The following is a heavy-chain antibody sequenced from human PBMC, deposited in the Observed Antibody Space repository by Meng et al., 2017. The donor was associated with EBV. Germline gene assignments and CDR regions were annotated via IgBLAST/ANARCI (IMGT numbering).Heavy chain of an antibody. V-gene: IGHV1-18*01. D-gene: IGHD2-15*01. Sequence: QVQLVQSGPEVKKPXASVKVSCKASGYXFTNYGISWVRQAPGQGLEWMGWISAYNGNTNYAQKLQGRVTMTTDTSTSTAYMELRSLRSDDTAVYYCARPAAPYCSGGSCYNWFDPWGQGTLVTVSS. CDR3: ARPAAPYCSGGSCYNWFDP. J-gene: IGHJ5*02. CDR1: GYXFTNYG. CDR2: ISAYNGNT.